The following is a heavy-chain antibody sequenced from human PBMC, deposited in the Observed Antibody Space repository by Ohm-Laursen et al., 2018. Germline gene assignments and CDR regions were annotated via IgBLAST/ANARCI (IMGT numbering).Heavy chain of an antibody. J-gene: IGHJ4*02. V-gene: IGHV3-23*01. CDR1: GFTFSGYS. CDR3: AKGTTDVDY. CDR2: ISVSGSST. D-gene: IGHD1-1*01. Sequence: GSLRLSCAASGFTFSGYSLNWVRQAPGKGLEWVSGISVSGSSTDYADSVKGRFTISRDNSKNTLYLQMNSLRAEDTAVYYCAKGTTDVDYWGQGTLVTVSS.